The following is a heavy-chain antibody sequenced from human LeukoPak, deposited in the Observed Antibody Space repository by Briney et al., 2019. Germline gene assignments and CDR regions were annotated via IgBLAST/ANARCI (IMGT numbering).Heavy chain of an antibody. Sequence: GGSLRLSCAASGFTFSSYAMHWVRQAPGKGLEWVAVISYDGSNKYYADSVKGRFTISRDNSKNTLYLQMNSLRAEDTAVYYCARNLRGPRYSGSYLDAFDIWGQGTMVTVSS. D-gene: IGHD1-26*01. CDR2: ISYDGSNK. V-gene: IGHV3-30-3*01. CDR1: GFTFSSYA. CDR3: ARNLRGPRYSGSYLDAFDI. J-gene: IGHJ3*02.